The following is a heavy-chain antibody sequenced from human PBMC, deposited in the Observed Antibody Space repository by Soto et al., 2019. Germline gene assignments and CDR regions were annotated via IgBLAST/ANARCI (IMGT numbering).Heavy chain of an antibody. CDR3: AKGGLGDSSGYVDAFDM. J-gene: IGHJ3*02. CDR1: GFTFSSYA. CDR2: VTGSGGTT. Sequence: PGGSLRLSCAASGFTFSSYAISCVRHAPFKWLEWVSTVTGSGGTTYYADSVKGRFTITRDDSKNTLYLQMNSLRAEDTAVYYCAKGGLGDSSGYVDAFDMWGQGTMVTVSS. V-gene: IGHV3-23*01. D-gene: IGHD3-22*01.